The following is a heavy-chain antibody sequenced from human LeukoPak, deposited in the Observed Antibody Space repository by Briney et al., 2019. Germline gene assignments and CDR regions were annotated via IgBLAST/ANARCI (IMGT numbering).Heavy chain of an antibody. V-gene: IGHV4-39*01. CDR2: IYYSGST. J-gene: IGHJ4*02. Sequence: GSLRLSCAASGFTVSSNYMSWVRQAPGKGLEWIGSIYYSGSTYYNPSLKSRVTISVDTSKNQFSLKLSSVTAADTAVYYCARLVGYYDFWSDPQNYFDYWGQGTLVTVSS. D-gene: IGHD3-3*01. CDR3: ARLVGYYDFWSDPQNYFDY. CDR1: GFTVSSNY.